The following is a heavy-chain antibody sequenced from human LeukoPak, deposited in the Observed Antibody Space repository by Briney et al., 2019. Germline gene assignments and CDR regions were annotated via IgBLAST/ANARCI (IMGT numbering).Heavy chain of an antibody. V-gene: IGHV1-69-2*01. CDR3: ARGAPPWILTPGVFDP. D-gene: IGHD5-18*01. J-gene: IGHJ5*02. Sequence: ASVKISCKVSGYTFTDYYMHWVQQAPGKGLEWMGLVDPEDGETIYAEEFQGRVTITADTSTDTAYMELSSLRSEDTAVYYCARGAPPWILTPGVFDPWGQGTLVTVSS. CDR2: VDPEDGET. CDR1: GYTFTDYY.